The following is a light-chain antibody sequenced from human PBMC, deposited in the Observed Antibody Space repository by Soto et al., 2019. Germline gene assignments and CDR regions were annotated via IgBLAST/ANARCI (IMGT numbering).Light chain of an antibody. J-gene: IGKJ3*01. CDR2: DIY. CDR1: QSLGNRDGNTF. V-gene: IGKV2-30*01. CDR3: MQGVHWPPFT. Sequence: DVVLTQSPLSMPVTLGQPASISCRSSQSLGNRDGNTFLNWFQQSPGQSPRRLIYDIYKRASGVPDRFIGSGSGTDLTLTIARVEAGDVRVYYCMQGVHWPPFTFGPGTTGEVK.